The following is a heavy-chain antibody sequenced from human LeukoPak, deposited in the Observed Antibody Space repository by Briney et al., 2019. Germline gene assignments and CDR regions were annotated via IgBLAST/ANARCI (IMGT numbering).Heavy chain of an antibody. CDR1: GFTFSTYD. CDR2: IGTAGDT. J-gene: IGHJ3*02. V-gene: IGHV3-13*01. D-gene: IGHD4-17*01. CDR3: ARSIGDYESEVFDI. Sequence: GGSLRLSCAASGFTFSTYDMNWVRHATGKGLEGVSTIGTAGDTYYPGSVKGRFTISRENAKNSLYLQMNSLRAGDTAVYYCARSIGDYESEVFDIWGQGTMVTVSS.